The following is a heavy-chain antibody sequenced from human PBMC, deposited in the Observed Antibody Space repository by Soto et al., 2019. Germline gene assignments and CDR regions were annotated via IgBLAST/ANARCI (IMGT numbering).Heavy chain of an antibody. CDR2: ISGSGGST. Sequence: GGSLRLSCAASGFTFSSYAMSWVRQAAGKGLEWVSAISGSGGSTYYADSVKGRFTISRDNSKNTLYLQMNSLRAEDTAVYYCAKERGFVSSSSYYYYYGMDVWGQGTTVTVSS. CDR3: AKERGFVSSSSYYYYYGMDV. J-gene: IGHJ6*02. V-gene: IGHV3-23*01. CDR1: GFTFSSYA. D-gene: IGHD6-6*01.